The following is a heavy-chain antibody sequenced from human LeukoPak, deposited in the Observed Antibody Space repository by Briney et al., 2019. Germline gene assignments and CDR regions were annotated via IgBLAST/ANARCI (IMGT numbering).Heavy chain of an antibody. D-gene: IGHD4-23*01. V-gene: IGHV3-21*01. CDR2: ISSSSSYI. J-gene: IGHJ4*02. Sequence: GGSLRLSCAASGFTFSSYSMNWVRQAPGKGLEWVSSISSSSSYIYYADSVKGRFTISRDNAKNSLYLQMNSLRAEDTAVYYCALVATLDGGVVDYWGQGTLVTVSS. CDR3: ALVATLDGGVVDY. CDR1: GFTFSSYS.